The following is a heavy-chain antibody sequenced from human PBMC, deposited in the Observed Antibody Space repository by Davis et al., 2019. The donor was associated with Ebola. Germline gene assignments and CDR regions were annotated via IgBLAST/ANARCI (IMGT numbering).Heavy chain of an antibody. CDR1: GFTLSSYS. J-gene: IGHJ1*01. CDR2: LSSSSSYI. D-gene: IGHD3-22*01. Sequence: PGGSLRLSCPPSGFTLSSYSMNWVRQAPGKGLEWVSSLSSSSSYIYYADSVKGRFTISRDNAKNSLYLQMNSLRAEDTAVYYCTRDAYYYDVLSAYFHHWGQGTLVTVSS. CDR3: TRDAYYYDVLSAYFHH. V-gene: IGHV3-21*01.